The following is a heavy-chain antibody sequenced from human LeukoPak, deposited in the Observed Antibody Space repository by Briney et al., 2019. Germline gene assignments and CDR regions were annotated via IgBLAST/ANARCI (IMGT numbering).Heavy chain of an antibody. V-gene: IGHV3-23*01. CDR1: GFTVSSNY. J-gene: IGHJ1*01. D-gene: IGHD6-13*01. CDR3: AKDKGIAAASEYFQH. CDR2: ISGSGGST. Sequence: GGSLRLSCAASGFTVSSNYMSWVRQAPGKGLEWVSAISGSGGSTYYADSVKGRFTISRDNSKNTLYLQMNSLRAEDTAVYYCAKDKGIAAASEYFQHWGQGTLVTVSS.